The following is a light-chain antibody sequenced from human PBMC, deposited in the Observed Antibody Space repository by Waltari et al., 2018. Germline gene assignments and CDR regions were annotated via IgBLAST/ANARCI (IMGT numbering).Light chain of an antibody. J-gene: IGLJ3*02. Sequence: QAGLTQPPSVSKGLRQTATLTCTGNSNNVGNQGAAWLQRHQGHPPKLLSYSKNNRPSGISERLAASRSGNTASLTITGLQPEDEADYYCSAWDSSLSAWVFGGGTKLTVL. CDR1: SNNVGNQG. CDR2: SKN. CDR3: SAWDSSLSAWV. V-gene: IGLV10-54*01.